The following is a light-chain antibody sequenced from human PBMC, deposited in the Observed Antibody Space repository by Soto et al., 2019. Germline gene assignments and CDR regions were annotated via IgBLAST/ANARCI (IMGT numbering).Light chain of an antibody. V-gene: IGLV1-44*01. CDR2: SNN. Sequence: QLVLTQPPSTSETPGQRVTISCSGSSSNIGSNNVNWYQQLPGTAPKLLIYSNNQRPSGVPDRFSGSKSGTSASLAISGLQSEDEADYYCATWDDSLNGWVFGGGTKLTVL. CDR3: ATWDDSLNGWV. J-gene: IGLJ3*02. CDR1: SSNIGSNN.